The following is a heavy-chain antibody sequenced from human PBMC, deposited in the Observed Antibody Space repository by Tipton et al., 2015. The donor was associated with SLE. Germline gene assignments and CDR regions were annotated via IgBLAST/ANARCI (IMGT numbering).Heavy chain of an antibody. J-gene: IGHJ4*02. CDR2: IIPILGPA. Sequence: QLVQSGAEVKEPGSSVKVSCKTSGANFSSSTFTWLRQAPGQGLEWMTTIIPILGPATPAQKFQGRVTVSTDESTSTVLMELSRLRSDDTAMYYCARGCPHSIGGVCLNFDYWGQGTLVTVSS. D-gene: IGHD2-21*02. CDR3: ARGCPHSIGGVCLNFDY. V-gene: IGHV1-69*18. CDR1: GANFSSST.